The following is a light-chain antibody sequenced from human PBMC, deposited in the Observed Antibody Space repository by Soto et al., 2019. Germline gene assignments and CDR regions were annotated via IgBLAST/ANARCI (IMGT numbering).Light chain of an antibody. V-gene: IGLV2-14*01. CDR2: DVS. J-gene: IGLJ2*01. CDR1: SSDVGGYNY. CDR3: SSYTSSNTLVV. Sequence: QSVLTQPASVSGSPGQSITISCTATSSDVGGYNYVSWYQQHPGKAPKLMIYDVSNRPSGVSNRFSGSKSGNTASLTISGLQAEDEADYYCSSYTSSNTLVVFGGGTKVTVL.